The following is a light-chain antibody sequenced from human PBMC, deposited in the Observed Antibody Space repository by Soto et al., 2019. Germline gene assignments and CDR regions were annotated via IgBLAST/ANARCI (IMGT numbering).Light chain of an antibody. Sequence: DIQITQSPSPLSASAGDRVTITCRASQSISSWLAWYQQKPEKAPKLLIYKASSLESGVPSRFSGCGSGTEFTLTISSLQPDDFATYYCQQYNSYSPPWTFGQGTKVDIK. V-gene: IGKV1-5*03. CDR2: KAS. J-gene: IGKJ1*01. CDR3: QQYNSYSPPWT. CDR1: QSISSW.